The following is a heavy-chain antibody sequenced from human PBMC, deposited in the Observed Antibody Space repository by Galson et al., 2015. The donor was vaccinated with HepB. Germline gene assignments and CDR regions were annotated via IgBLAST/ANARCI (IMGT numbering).Heavy chain of an antibody. CDR1: GYTFTGYY. D-gene: IGHD2-2*01. Sequence: SVKVSCKASGYTFTGYYMHWVRQAPGQGLEWMGWINPNSGGTNYAQKFQGRVTMTRDTSISTAYMELSRLRSDDTAVYYCARDPDCSSTSCALFTPDFDYWGQGSLVIVSS. J-gene: IGHJ4*02. CDR2: INPNSGGT. CDR3: ARDPDCSSTSCALFTPDFDY. V-gene: IGHV1-2*02.